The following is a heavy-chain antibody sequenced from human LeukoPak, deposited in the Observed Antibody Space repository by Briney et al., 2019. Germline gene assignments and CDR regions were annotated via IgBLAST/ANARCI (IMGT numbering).Heavy chain of an antibody. Sequence: SVKGRFTISRDSSKNTLYLQMNSLRAGDTAVYYCARDQAGYCSSTSCLHFDYWGQGTLVTVSS. D-gene: IGHD2-2*01. J-gene: IGHJ4*02. CDR3: ARDQAGYCSSTSCLHFDY. V-gene: IGHV3-30*07.